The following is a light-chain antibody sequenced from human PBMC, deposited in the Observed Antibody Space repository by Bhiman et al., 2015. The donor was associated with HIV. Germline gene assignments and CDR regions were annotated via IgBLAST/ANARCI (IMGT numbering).Light chain of an antibody. J-gene: IGLJ2*01. CDR2: DVS. CDR3: SSYTSSTGA. CDR1: SSDVGGYNY. Sequence: QSALTQSASVSGSPGQSITISCTGTSSDVGGYNYVSWYQQHPGKAPKLMIYDVSQRPSGVSNRFSGSKSGNTASLTISGLQAEDEADYYCSSYTSSTGAFGGGTKLTVL. V-gene: IGLV2-14*03.